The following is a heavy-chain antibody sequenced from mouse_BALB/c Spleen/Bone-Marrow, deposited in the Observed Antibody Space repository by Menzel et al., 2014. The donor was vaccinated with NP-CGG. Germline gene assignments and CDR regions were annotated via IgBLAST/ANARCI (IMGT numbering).Heavy chain of an antibody. J-gene: IGHJ2*01. Sequence: VKLMESGAELAKPGASVKMSCKASGYTFTSYWMHWVKQRPGQGLEWIGYINPSTGYTEYNQKFKDKATLTADKSSSTAYMQLSSLTSEDSAVYYCARSRTGTYLDYWGQGTTLTVSS. CDR2: INPSTGYT. V-gene: IGHV1-7*01. CDR1: GYTFTSYW. D-gene: IGHD4-1*01. CDR3: ARSRTGTYLDY.